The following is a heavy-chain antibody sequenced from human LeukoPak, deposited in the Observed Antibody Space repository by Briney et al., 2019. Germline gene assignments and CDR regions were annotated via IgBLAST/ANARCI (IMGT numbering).Heavy chain of an antibody. CDR1: GFTFSSYS. CDR3: TQSSTSLISWFDP. D-gene: IGHD2-2*01. J-gene: IGHJ5*02. CDR2: ISSSSSYI. V-gene: IGHV3-21*01. Sequence: GGSLRLSCAASGFTFSSYSMNWVRQAPGKGLEWVSSISSSSSYIYYADSVKGRFTISRDNAKNSLYLQMNSLRAEDTAVYYCTQSSTSLISWFDPWGQGTLVTVSS.